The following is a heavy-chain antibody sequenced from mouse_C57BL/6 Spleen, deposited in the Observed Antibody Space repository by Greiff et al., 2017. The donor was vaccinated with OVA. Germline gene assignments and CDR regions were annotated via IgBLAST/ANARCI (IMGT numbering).Heavy chain of an antibody. J-gene: IGHJ3*01. V-gene: IGHV2-9-1*01. CDR1: GFSLTSYA. D-gene: IGHD3-2*02. Sequence: VMLVESGPGLVAPSQSLSITCTVSGFSLTSYAISWVRQPPGKGLEWLGVIWTGGGTNYNSALKSRLSISKDNSKSQVFLKMNSLQTDDTARYYCASSTAQAAWFAYWGQGTLVTVSA. CDR3: ASSTAQAAWFAY. CDR2: IWTGGGT.